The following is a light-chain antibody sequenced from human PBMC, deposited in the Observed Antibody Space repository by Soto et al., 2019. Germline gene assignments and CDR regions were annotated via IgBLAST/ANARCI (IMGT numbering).Light chain of an antibody. J-gene: IGLJ1*01. V-gene: IGLV1-40*01. Sequence: QSVLTQPPSVSGAPGQRVTISCTGTRSNIGSDYDVHWFQHLPGTAPKLLIYGNGNRPSGVPDRFSASKSGTSASLAITGLQAEDEADYYCQSYDSSLSSYVFGTGTKLTVL. CDR1: RSNIGSDYD. CDR3: QSYDSSLSSYV. CDR2: GNG.